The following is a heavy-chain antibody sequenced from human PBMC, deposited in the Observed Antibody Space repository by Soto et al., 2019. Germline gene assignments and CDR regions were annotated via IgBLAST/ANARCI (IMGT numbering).Heavy chain of an antibody. J-gene: IGHJ4*02. V-gene: IGHV3-48*01. Sequence: PGGSLRLSCAASGFTFSSYSMNWVRQAPGKGLEWVSYISSSSSTIYYADSVKGRFTISRGNAKNSLYLQMNSLRAEDTAVYYCARDLNLGSFDYWGQGTLVTVSS. CDR1: GFTFSSYS. CDR3: ARDLNLGSFDY. CDR2: ISSSSSTI.